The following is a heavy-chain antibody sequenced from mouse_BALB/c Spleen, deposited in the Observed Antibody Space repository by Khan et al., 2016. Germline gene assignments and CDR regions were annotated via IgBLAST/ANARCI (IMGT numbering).Heavy chain of an antibody. CDR3: AKSNYDVGYYAMDY. D-gene: IGHD2-4*01. CDR1: GFSLTSYG. V-gene: IGHV2-5-1*01. J-gene: IGHJ4*01. Sequence: QMQLEESGPSLVQPSQSLSITCTVSGFSLTSYGVHWVRQSPGKGLEWLGVIWRGGSTDYNAAFMSRLSITKDNSKSQGFFKMNSLRADDTAIYYGAKSNYDVGYYAMDYWGQGTAVTVSS. CDR2: IWRGGST.